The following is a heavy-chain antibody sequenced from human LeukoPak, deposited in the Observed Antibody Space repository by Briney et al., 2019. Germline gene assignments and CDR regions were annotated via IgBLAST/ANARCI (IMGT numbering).Heavy chain of an antibody. D-gene: IGHD4-23*01. CDR3: ARDVTYGGNPPRFDY. V-gene: IGHV4-38-2*02. J-gene: IGHJ4*02. CDR2: IYHSGST. CDR1: GYSISSDYY. Sequence: PSETLSLTCAVSGYSISSDYYWGWIRQPPGKGLEWIGNIYHSGSTYYNPSLKSRVTISVDTSKNQFSLKLNSVTAADTAVYYCARDVTYGGNPPRFDYWGQGTLVTVSS.